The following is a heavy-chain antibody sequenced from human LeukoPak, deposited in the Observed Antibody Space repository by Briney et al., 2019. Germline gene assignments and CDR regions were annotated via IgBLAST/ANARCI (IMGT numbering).Heavy chain of an antibody. CDR3: AKNPPPDYYDSSGYYNLYYFDY. V-gene: IGHV3-74*01. CDR1: GFTFSSYW. Sequence: GGSLRLSCAASGFTFSSYWMHWVRHTPGKGLVWVSRIKGDGSSTSYADSVKGRFTISRDNSKNTLYLQMNSLRAEDTAVYYCAKNPPPDYYDSSGYYNLYYFDYWGQGTLVTVSS. J-gene: IGHJ4*02. D-gene: IGHD3-22*01. CDR2: IKGDGSST.